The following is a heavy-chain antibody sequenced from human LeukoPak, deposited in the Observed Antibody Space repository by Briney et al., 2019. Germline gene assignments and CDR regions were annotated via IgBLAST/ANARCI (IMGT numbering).Heavy chain of an antibody. V-gene: IGHV3-21*04. J-gene: IGHJ4*02. Sequence: GGSLRLSCAASGFTFSSYSMNWVRQAPGKGLEWVSSISSSSSYIYYADSVKGRFTISRDNSKNTLYLQMNSLRAEDTAVYYCAKDNRQQLAPGVGYWGQGTLVTVSS. CDR2: ISSSSSYI. CDR3: AKDNRQQLAPGVGY. D-gene: IGHD6-13*01. CDR1: GFTFSSYS.